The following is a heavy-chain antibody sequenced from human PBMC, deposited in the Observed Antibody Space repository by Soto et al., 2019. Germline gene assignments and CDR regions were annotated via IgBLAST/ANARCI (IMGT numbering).Heavy chain of an antibody. J-gene: IGHJ4*02. Sequence: VQLVESGGGLVQPGGSLRLSCAGSGFTLSDHYIDWVRQAPGKGLEWVAAISYDGSNNYHADSVKGRFTISRDNSKNTLYLQLNSLRTEDTAVYYCAKDIVKYTYGACDYWGQGVLVTVSS. V-gene: IGHV3-30*18. CDR3: AKDIVKYTYGACDY. CDR1: GFTLSDHY. CDR2: ISYDGSNN. D-gene: IGHD5-18*01.